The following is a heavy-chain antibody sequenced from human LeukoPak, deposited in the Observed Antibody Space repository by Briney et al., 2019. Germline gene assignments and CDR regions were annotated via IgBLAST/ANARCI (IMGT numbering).Heavy chain of an antibody. Sequence: SETLSLTCAVYGGSFSGYYWSWIRQPPRKGLEWIGEINHSGSTNYNPSLKSRVTISVDTSKNQFSLKLSSVTAADTAVYYCARRGSYALYYYYYMDVWGKGTTVTVSS. CDR3: ARRGSYALYYYYYMDV. V-gene: IGHV4-34*01. D-gene: IGHD5-18*01. J-gene: IGHJ6*03. CDR1: GGSFSGYY. CDR2: INHSGST.